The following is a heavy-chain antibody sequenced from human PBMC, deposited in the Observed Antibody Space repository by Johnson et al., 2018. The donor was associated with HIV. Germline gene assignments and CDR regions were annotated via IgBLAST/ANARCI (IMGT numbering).Heavy chain of an antibody. Sequence: QVQLVESGGGVVQPGRSLRLSCAASGFSFSDSAMHWVRQAPGKGLEWVAVISFDGSTIYYANSVEGRFTISRDNSRDTLSLQMNSLRVEDTALSYCARDQCYSSSWYDTCDIWGQGTMVTVSS. D-gene: IGHD6-13*01. CDR3: ARDQCYSSSWYDTCDI. CDR2: ISFDGSTI. J-gene: IGHJ3*02. CDR1: GFSFSDSA. V-gene: IGHV3-30-3*01.